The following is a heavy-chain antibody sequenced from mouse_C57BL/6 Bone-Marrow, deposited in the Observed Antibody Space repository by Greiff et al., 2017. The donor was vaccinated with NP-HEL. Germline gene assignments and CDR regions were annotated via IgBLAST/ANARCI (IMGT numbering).Heavy chain of an antibody. Sequence: QVQLQQPGAELVMPGASVKLSCKASGYTFTSYWMHWVKQRPGQGLEWIGEIDPSDSYTNYNQKFKGKSTLTVDKSSSKAYMQLSSLTSEDSAVYYCVHGDWAYWGQGTLVTVSA. CDR2: IDPSDSYT. V-gene: IGHV1-69*01. CDR3: VHGDWAY. CDR1: GYTFTSYW. J-gene: IGHJ3*01. D-gene: IGHD1-2*01.